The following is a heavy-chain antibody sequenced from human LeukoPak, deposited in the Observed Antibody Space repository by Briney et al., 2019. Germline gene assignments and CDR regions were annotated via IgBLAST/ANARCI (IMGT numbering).Heavy chain of an antibody. D-gene: IGHD3-3*01. CDR3: ARVLWDFWSGYSFLYGMDV. V-gene: IGHV4-61*02. CDR1: GGSISSGSYY. CDR2: IYTSGST. J-gene: IGHJ6*02. Sequence: SETLSLTCTVSGGSISSGSYYWSWIRQPAGKGLEWIGRIYTSGSTNYNPSLKSRVTISVDTSKNQFPLKLSSVTAADTAVYYCARVLWDFWSGYSFLYGMDVWGQGTTVTVSS.